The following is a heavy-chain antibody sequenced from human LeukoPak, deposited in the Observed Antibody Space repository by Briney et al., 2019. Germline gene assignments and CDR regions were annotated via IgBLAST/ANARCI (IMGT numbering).Heavy chain of an antibody. Sequence: GGSLRLSCAATGFTFSNDWMSWFRQAPGKGREWVAHISYDGSEKQYVDSVQGRFTIARDNARKSVSLQRNSLRAEDTAVYYCARYLNSGPEDFWGQGTLGTVSS. V-gene: IGHV3-7*01. CDR2: ISYDGSEK. CDR1: GFTFSNDW. J-gene: IGHJ4*02. D-gene: IGHD1-26*01. CDR3: ARYLNSGPEDF.